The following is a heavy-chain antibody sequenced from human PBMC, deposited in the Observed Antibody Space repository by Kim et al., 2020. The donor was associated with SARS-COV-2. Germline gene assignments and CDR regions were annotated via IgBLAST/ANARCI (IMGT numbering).Heavy chain of an antibody. J-gene: IGHJ4*02. CDR2: IGGSGDNT. D-gene: IGHD3-22*01. V-gene: IGHV3-23*01. CDR3: AKAKTHQYYDSSGYYNLNFDF. Sequence: GGSLRLSCAASGFTFNSYAMTWVRQAPGKGLEWVSGIGGSGDNTYYADSVKGRFTISRDNSKNTLYLQMNSLRAEDTAVYYCAKAKTHQYYDSSGYYNLNFDFWGQGTLVTVSS. CDR1: GFTFNSYA.